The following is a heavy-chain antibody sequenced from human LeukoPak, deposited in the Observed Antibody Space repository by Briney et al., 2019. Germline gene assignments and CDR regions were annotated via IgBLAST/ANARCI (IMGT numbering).Heavy chain of an antibody. CDR2: ISSSGSHT. CDR3: ARVGNYYDPHLDS. D-gene: IGHD3-10*01. Sequence: GGSLRLSCAASGFTFSNYWMSWVRQAPGRGLEWVSTISSSGSHTYYADSVTGRFVMTRDNANNSLFLQMNTLRAEDTAVYFCARVGNYYDPHLDSWGQGTPVTVSS. CDR1: GFTFSNYW. J-gene: IGHJ4*02. V-gene: IGHV3-21*01.